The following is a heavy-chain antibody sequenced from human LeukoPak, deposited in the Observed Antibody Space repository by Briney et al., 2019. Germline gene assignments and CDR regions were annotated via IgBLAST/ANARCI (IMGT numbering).Heavy chain of an antibody. CDR2: IYYSGST. Sequence: SETLSLTCTVSGGSISGYYWTWIRQPPGKGLEWIGYIYYSGSTYYNPSLRSRVTISVDTSKNQFSLKLSSVTAADTAVYYCARSSEGRYYYDSSGYSYYYYYMDVWGKGTTVTVSS. CDR3: ARSSEGRYYYDSSGYSYYYYYMDV. J-gene: IGHJ6*03. V-gene: IGHV4-59*01. CDR1: GGSISGYY. D-gene: IGHD3-22*01.